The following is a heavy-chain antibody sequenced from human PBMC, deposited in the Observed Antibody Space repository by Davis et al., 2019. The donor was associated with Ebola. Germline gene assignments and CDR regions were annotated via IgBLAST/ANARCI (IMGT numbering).Heavy chain of an antibody. CDR1: GFTFSNAW. J-gene: IGHJ2*01. V-gene: IGHV3-23*01. Sequence: GGSLRLSCAASGFTFSNAWMNWVRQAPGKGLEWVSAISGSGGSTYYADSVKGRFTISRDNSKNMLYLQMNSLRAEDTAVYYCAKAGSITIFGVILRYWYFDLWGRGTLVTVSS. CDR3: AKAGSITIFGVILRYWYFDL. CDR2: ISGSGGST. D-gene: IGHD3-3*01.